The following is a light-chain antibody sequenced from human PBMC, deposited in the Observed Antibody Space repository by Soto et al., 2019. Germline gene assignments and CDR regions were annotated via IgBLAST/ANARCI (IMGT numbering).Light chain of an antibody. CDR3: QEYNNWPPMA. V-gene: IGKV3-15*01. CDR2: GAS. Sequence: EIVMTQSPATLSVSPGERATLSCRASQSVSSNLAWYQQKPGQAPSLLIYGASTSATGIPARFSGSGSGTEFTRTISSLQSEDFAVYYCQEYNNWPPMAFGKGTKVEIK. CDR1: QSVSSN. J-gene: IGKJ1*01.